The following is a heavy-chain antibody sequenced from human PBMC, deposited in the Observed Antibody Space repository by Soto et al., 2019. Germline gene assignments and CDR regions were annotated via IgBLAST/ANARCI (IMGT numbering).Heavy chain of an antibody. CDR2: IKQDGSEK. D-gene: IGHD3-22*01. Sequence: EVQLVESGGGLVQPGGSLRLSCAASGFTFSSYWMSWVRQAPGKGLEWVANIKQDGSEKYYVDSVKGRFTISRDNAKNSLYLQMNGLRAEDTAVYYCARGPSGYWDDAFDIWGQGTMVTVSS. CDR3: ARGPSGYWDDAFDI. V-gene: IGHV3-7*01. CDR1: GFTFSSYW. J-gene: IGHJ3*02.